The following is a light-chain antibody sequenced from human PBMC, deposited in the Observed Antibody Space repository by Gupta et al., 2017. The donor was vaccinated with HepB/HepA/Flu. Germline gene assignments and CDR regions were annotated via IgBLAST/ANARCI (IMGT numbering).Light chain of an antibody. CDR3: HETYSSLWT. CDR1: QSISSS. CDR2: AAS. Sequence: DIQITQSPSSLSASVGDRVTITCRASQSISSSLNWYQHKPGKAPNLLIFAASSLQSGVPSRFSGSGSGTDFTLTISSLQPEDFATYYCHETYSSLWTFGQGTKVEVK. J-gene: IGKJ1*01. V-gene: IGKV1-39*01.